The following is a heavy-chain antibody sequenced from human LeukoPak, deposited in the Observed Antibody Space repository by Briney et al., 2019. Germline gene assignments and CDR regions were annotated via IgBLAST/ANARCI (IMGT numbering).Heavy chain of an antibody. J-gene: IGHJ4*02. CDR3: ARSKNGYGYFFDY. CDR2: INPNSGGT. V-gene: IGHV1-2*02. CDR1: GYTFTGYS. Sequence: ASVKVSCKASGYTFTGYSMHWVRQAPGQGLEWMGWINPNSGGTNFAQKFQGRVTMTRDTSISTACMELSRLRSDDTAVYYCARSKNGYGYFFDYWGQGTLVTVSS. D-gene: IGHD5-12*01.